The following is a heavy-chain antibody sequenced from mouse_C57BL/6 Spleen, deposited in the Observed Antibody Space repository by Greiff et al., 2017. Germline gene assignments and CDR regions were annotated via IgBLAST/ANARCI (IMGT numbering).Heavy chain of an antibody. CDR1: GYAFTNYL. CDR2: VNPGSGGP. Sequence: VQLQQSGAELVRPGTSVKVSCKASGYAFTNYLLEWVQQRPGKGLEWIGVVNPGSGGPNYNEKFKGKATLTADKSSSPAYMQLSSLTSEDSAVYFCARRIYYGYNWDFDVGGTGTTVTVSS. V-gene: IGHV1-54*01. J-gene: IGHJ1*03. D-gene: IGHD2-2*01. CDR3: ARRIYYGYNWDFDV.